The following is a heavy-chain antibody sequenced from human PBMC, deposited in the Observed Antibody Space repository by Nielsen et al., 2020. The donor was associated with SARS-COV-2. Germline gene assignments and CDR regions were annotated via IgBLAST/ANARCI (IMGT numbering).Heavy chain of an antibody. J-gene: IGHJ4*02. Sequence: SETLSLTCAVYGGSFSGYYWSWIRQPPGKGLEWIGEINHSGSTNYNPSLKSRVTISVDTSKNQFSLKLSSVTAADTAVYYCARAQIAVAGPDYWGQGTLVTVSS. V-gene: IGHV4-34*01. CDR2: INHSGST. CDR1: GGSFSGYY. CDR3: ARAQIAVAGPDY. D-gene: IGHD6-19*01.